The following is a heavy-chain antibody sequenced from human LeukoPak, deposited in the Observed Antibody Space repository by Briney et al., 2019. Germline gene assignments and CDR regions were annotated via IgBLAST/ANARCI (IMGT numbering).Heavy chain of an antibody. CDR3: ARAVAVAGRWHSWFDP. CDR2: INAGNGNT. CDR1: GYTFTSYA. Sequence: GASVKVSCKASGYTFTSYAMHWVRQAPGQRLEWMGWINAGNGNTKYSQKFQGRVTITRDTSASTAYMELSSLRSEDTAVYYCARAVAVAGRWHSWFDPWGQGTLVTVSS. V-gene: IGHV1-3*01. J-gene: IGHJ5*02. D-gene: IGHD6-19*01.